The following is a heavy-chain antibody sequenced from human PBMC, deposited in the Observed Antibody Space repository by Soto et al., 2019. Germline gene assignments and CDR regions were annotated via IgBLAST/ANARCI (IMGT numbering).Heavy chain of an antibody. J-gene: IGHJ6*02. Sequence: TLSLTCAVYGGSFSGYYWSWIRQPPGKGLEWIGEINHSGSTNYNPSLKSRVTISVDTSKNQFSLKLSSVTAADTAVYYCASGRSRHYYDSSGSPPYYYDYGMDVWGQGTTVTVS. D-gene: IGHD3-22*01. CDR1: GGSFSGYY. V-gene: IGHV4-34*01. CDR3: ASGRSRHYYDSSGSPPYYYDYGMDV. CDR2: INHSGST.